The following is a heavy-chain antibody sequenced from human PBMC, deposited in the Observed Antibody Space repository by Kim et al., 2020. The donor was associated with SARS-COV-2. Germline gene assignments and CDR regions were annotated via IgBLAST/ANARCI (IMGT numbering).Heavy chain of an antibody. CDR1: GGTFSSYA. D-gene: IGHD2-15*01. J-gene: IGHJ5*02. CDR3: ACEPHVDRGCSGGSWYSGTWFDP. V-gene: IGHV1-69*13. CDR2: IIPIFGTA. Sequence: SVKVSCKASGGTFSSYAISWVRQAPGQGLEWMGGIIPIFGTANYAQKFQGRVTITADESTSTAYMELSSLRSEETAVDYCACEPHVDRGCSGGSWYSGTWFDPWGQGTLDTVSS.